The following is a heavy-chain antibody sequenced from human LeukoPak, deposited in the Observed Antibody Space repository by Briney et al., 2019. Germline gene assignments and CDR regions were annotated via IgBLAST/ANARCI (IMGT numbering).Heavy chain of an antibody. J-gene: IGHJ4*02. Sequence: NPGGSLRLSCAASGFTFTSYWMSWVRQGPGKGLEWVANIKQDGSEKYYVDSVKGRFTISRDNSKNTLYLQMNSLRAEDTAVYYCVRDGDIVVVITFDYWGQGNLVTVSS. CDR1: GFTFTSYW. V-gene: IGHV3-7*03. D-gene: IGHD3-22*01. CDR3: VRDGDIVVVITFDY. CDR2: IKQDGSEK.